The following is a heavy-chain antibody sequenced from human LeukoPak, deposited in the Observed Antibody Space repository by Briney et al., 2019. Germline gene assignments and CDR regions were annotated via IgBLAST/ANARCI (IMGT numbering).Heavy chain of an antibody. D-gene: IGHD3-3*01. CDR2: ISYSGSI. Sequence: SETLSLTCSVSGGPISTYYWSWIRQPPGKGLEWIGYISYSGSIRYNPSLKSRVTISVDTSKNQFSLKLSSVTAADTAVYYCARGHADGWATKITIFGVAYDYWGQGTLVTVSS. CDR1: GGPISTYY. V-gene: IGHV4-59*12. J-gene: IGHJ4*02. CDR3: ARGHADGWATKITIFGVAYDY.